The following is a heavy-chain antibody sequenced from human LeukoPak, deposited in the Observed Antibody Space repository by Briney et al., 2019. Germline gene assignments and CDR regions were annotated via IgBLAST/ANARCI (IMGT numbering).Heavy chain of an antibody. V-gene: IGHV3-53*01. J-gene: IGHJ4*02. CDR3: ARRRGYNSYYFDY. Sequence: GGSLRLSCAASGFTVRSNYMSWVRQAPGKGLEWVSDIYSGGSTYYADSVKGRFTTSTDDSMNTLSLQMNSLKAEDTAVYYCARRRGYNSYYFDYWGQGTLVTVSS. D-gene: IGHD5-24*01. CDR1: GFTVRSNY. CDR2: IYSGGST.